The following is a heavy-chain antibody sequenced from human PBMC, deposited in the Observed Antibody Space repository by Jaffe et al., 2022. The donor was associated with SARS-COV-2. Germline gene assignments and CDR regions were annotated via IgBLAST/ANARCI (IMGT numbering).Heavy chain of an antibody. V-gene: IGHV3-11*01. CDR1: GFTFGDYY. CDR3: ARANYGLVN. CDR2: ITITGSGNTM. Sequence: QVQLVESGGGLVKPGGSLRLSCAASGFTFGDYYMSWIRQAPGKGLEWVSYITITGSGNTMYYADSVKGRFTISRDNTKNSLYLQMNSLRAEDTAVYYCARANYGLVNWGQGTLVTVSS. D-gene: IGHD4-17*01. J-gene: IGHJ4*02.